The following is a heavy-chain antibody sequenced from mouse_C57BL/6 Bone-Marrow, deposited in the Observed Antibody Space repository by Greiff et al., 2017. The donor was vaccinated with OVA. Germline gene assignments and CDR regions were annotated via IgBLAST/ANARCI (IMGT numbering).Heavy chain of an antibody. CDR2: IRSKSSTYAA. D-gene: IGHD2-12*01. J-gene: IGHJ3*01. CDR1: GFTFTTYA. CDR3: VGGYSNDVWFAY. Sequence: VMLVESGGGLVQPKGSLKLSCAASGFTFTTYAMHWVRQAPGKGLEWVARIRSKSSTYAAYSADSVKDSFTISRDDSQSMLYLQMSNLKTEDTAMYYCVGGYSNDVWFAYWGQGTLVTVSA. V-gene: IGHV10-3*01.